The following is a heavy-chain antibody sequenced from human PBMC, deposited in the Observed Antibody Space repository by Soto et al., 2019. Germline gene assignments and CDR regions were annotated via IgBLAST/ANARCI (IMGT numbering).Heavy chain of an antibody. CDR1: GFTFSNYA. CDR3: AKDPVGATHPYYFDF. CDR2: ISGSGGST. D-gene: IGHD1-26*01. J-gene: IGHJ4*02. V-gene: IGHV3-23*01. Sequence: PGGSLRLSCAASGFTFSNYAMSWVRQAPGKGLEWVSAISGSGGSTYYADSVKGRFTISRDNSKNTLYLQMNSLRAEDTAVYYCAKDPVGATHPYYFDFWGLGTLVTAPQ.